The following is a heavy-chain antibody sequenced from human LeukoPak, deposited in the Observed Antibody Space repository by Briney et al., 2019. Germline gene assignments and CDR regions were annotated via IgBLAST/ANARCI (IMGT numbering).Heavy chain of an antibody. D-gene: IGHD2-15*01. J-gene: IGHJ4*02. CDR3: AGGSWYALDY. CDR2: ISSSGSTM. Sequence: GGSLRLSCAASGFTFSSYEMNWVRQAPGKGLEWISYISSSGSTMYYADSVKGRFTISRDNAKNSLYLQMNSVRAEETAIYYCAGGSWYALDYWGQGTLVTVSS. V-gene: IGHV3-48*03. CDR1: GFTFSSYE.